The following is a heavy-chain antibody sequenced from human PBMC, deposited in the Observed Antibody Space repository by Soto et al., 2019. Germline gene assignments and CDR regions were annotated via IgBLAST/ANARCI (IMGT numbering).Heavy chain of an antibody. J-gene: IGHJ6*02. CDR2: IYHSGST. D-gene: IGHD3-10*01. CDR3: ARGRGGEFLKGSGMDV. CDR1: GDSIASHDYY. V-gene: IGHV4-31*03. Sequence: QVQLQESGPGLVKPSQTLSLTCIVSGDSIASHDYYWSWIRLLPGKGLEWIGQIYHSGSTSYNPSLKSRLDISVDTSKNQFSLRLTSVTAADTAVYYCARGRGGEFLKGSGMDVWGQGTTVTVSS.